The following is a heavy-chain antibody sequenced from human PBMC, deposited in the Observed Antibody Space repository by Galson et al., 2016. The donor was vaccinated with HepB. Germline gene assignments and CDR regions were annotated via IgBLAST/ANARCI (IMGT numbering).Heavy chain of an antibody. D-gene: IGHD2-2*01. CDR3: AASTDAYFYYGLDV. CDR1: GYTFTGYF. V-gene: IGHV1-2*02. J-gene: IGHJ6*02. Sequence: SVKVSCKASGYTFTGYFIHWVRQAPGQGLEWMGLIKPHSGGTKFAQKFQGRVTMTRDTSTSTVYMELTSLRSDDTAVYYCAASTDAYFYYGLDVWGQGTAVTVSS. CDR2: IKPHSGGT.